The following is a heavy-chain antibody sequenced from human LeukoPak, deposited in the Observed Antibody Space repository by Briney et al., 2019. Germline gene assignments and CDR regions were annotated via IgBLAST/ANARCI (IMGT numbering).Heavy chain of an antibody. Sequence: GGSLRLSCAASGFTFSSYGMHWVRQAPGKGPEWVAVISYDGSNKYYADSVKGRFTISRDNSKNTLYLQMNSLRAEDTAVYYCAKGGRYNWNDGSFDYWGQGTLVTVSS. V-gene: IGHV3-30*18. CDR1: GFTFSSYG. D-gene: IGHD1-1*01. CDR2: ISYDGSNK. CDR3: AKGGRYNWNDGSFDY. J-gene: IGHJ4*02.